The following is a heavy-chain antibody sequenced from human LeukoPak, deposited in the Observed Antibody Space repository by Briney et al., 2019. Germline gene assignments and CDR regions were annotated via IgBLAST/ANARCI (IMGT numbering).Heavy chain of an antibody. CDR1: GFTFSNYA. Sequence: PGGSLRLSCAASGFTFSNYAMHWVRQAPGKGLEWVAVISYDGSNKYYADSVKGRFTISRDNSKNTLYLQMNSLRAEDTAVYYCARDNNGDYWGQGTLVTVSS. J-gene: IGHJ4*02. V-gene: IGHV3-30*04. D-gene: IGHD1-14*01. CDR3: ARDNNGDY. CDR2: ISYDGSNK.